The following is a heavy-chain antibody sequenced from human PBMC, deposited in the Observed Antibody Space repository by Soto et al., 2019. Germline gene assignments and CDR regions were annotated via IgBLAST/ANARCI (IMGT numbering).Heavy chain of an antibody. CDR1: GGTFRTNA. V-gene: IGHV1-69*12. CDR3: AKDKDRPQLRGNYYYFVDV. J-gene: IGHJ6*02. CDR2: IIPIFPTP. D-gene: IGHD3-10*01. Sequence: QVQLVQSGAEVQKPGSSVKISCQASGGTFRTNACSWVRQAPGQGLEWMGGIIPIFPTPDYPQKFQGRVTITATESTTTTYMELSSLRSEDTATYYCAKDKDRPQLRGNYYYFVDVWVQGTTVPVSS.